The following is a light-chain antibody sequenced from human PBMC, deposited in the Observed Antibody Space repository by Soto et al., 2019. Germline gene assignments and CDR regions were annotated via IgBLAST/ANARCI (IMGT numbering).Light chain of an antibody. J-gene: IGKJ4*02. CDR1: QSVFYSSNNKNY. CDR3: QQYFGTHPT. CDR2: RAS. V-gene: IGKV4-1*01. Sequence: DIVMTQSPDSLAVSLGERATINCKSSQSVFYSSNNKNYLAWYQQKPGQPPKLLIYRASTRESGVPNRFSGSSFRIDITLTISSRQAEDGAVYYCQQYFGTHPTFGGGIKVVIK.